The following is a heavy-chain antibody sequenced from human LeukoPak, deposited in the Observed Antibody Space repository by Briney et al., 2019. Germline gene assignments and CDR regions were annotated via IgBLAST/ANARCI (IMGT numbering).Heavy chain of an antibody. CDR2: ISWDGGST. J-gene: IGHJ4*02. D-gene: IGHD6-13*01. CDR3: AKDRAAAVALWFDY. Sequence: GGPLRLSCAASGFTFDDYTMHWVRQAPGKGLEWVSLISWDGGSTYYADSVKGRFTISRDNSKNSLYLQMNSQRTEDTALYYCAKDRAAAVALWFDYWGQGTLVTVSS. V-gene: IGHV3-43*01. CDR1: GFTFDDYT.